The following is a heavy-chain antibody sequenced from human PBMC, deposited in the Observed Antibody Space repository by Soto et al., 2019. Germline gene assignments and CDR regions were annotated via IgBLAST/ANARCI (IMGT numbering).Heavy chain of an antibody. Sequence: PSETLSLTCTVSGGSISSDNCLWGWIRQPPGKGLEWIGNIYYRGTTYYNPSLKSRVTISVDTSKNQFSLKLNSVTAADTAVYYCARDLWGYCGTDCYPLDVWGQGTTVTVSS. CDR1: GGSISSDNCL. CDR2: IYYRGTT. D-gene: IGHD2-21*02. J-gene: IGHJ6*02. V-gene: IGHV4-39*07. CDR3: ARDLWGYCGTDCYPLDV.